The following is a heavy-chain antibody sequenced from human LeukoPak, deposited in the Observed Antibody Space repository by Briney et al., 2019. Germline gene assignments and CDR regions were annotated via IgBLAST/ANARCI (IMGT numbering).Heavy chain of an antibody. V-gene: IGHV4-39*01. D-gene: IGHD3-10*01. J-gene: IGHJ6*02. CDR1: GGSISSSSYY. CDR3: ARHFGGGYYYGSGSDSDYGMDV. CDR2: IYYSGST. Sequence: LETLSLTCTVSGGSISSSSYYWGWIRQPPGKGLEWIGSIYYSGSTYYNPSLKSRLTISVDTSKTQFSLKMSSVSAADTAVYYCARHFGGGYYYGSGSDSDYGMDVWGQRTTVTVSS.